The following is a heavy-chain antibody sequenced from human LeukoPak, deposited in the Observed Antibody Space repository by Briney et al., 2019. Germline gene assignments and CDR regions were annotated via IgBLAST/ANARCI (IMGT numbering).Heavy chain of an antibody. CDR3: AKEGSYYDSSGYYHYFDY. D-gene: IGHD3-22*01. Sequence: PGGSLRLSCAASGFTFSSYGMHWVRQAPGKWLEWVALISYDGRNKYYADSVKGRFTISRDKSKNTLYLQMNSLRAEDTAVYYCAKEGSYYDSSGYYHYFDYWGQGTLVTVSS. CDR2: ISYDGRNK. CDR1: GFTFSSYG. V-gene: IGHV3-30*18. J-gene: IGHJ4*02.